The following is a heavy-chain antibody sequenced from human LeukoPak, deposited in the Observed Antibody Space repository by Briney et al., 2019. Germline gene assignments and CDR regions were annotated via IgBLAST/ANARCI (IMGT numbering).Heavy chain of an antibody. Sequence: GGSLRLSCAASGFTFSSYSMNWVRQAPGKGLEWVSSISSSSSYIYYADSVKGRFTISRDNAKNSLYLQMNSLRAEDTAVYYCARDSEIPIVGATTAELDYWGQGTLVTVFS. D-gene: IGHD1-26*01. V-gene: IGHV3-21*01. CDR1: GFTFSSYS. CDR2: ISSSSSYI. J-gene: IGHJ4*02. CDR3: ARDSEIPIVGATTAELDY.